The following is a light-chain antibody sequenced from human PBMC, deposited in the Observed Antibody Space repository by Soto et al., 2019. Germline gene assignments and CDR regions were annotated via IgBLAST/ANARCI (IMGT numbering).Light chain of an antibody. CDR1: QSISSW. V-gene: IGKV1-5*01. CDR3: QQYNSYWT. Sequence: DIQMTQSPSTLSASVGDRVTITCRASQSISSWLSWDQQKPGKAPKLLIYDASSLESGRPSRFSGSATCKEFTLTISGLQPDDFSNYYCQQYNSYWTFGQGTKV. CDR2: DAS. J-gene: IGKJ1*01.